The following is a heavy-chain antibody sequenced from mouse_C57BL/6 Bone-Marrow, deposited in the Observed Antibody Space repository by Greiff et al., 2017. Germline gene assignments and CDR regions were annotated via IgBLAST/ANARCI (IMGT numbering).Heavy chain of an antibody. CDR1: GFSLTSYG. CDR2: IWSGGST. V-gene: IGHV2-2*01. J-gene: IGHJ4*01. Sequence: QVQLQQSGPGLVQPSQSLSITCTVSGFSLTSYGVHWVRQSPGTGLEWLGVIWSGGSTDYNAAFISRLSISKDNSKSQVFFKMNSLQADDTAIYYCARRGRLLWLRDYYAMDYWGQGTSVTVSS. D-gene: IGHD2-2*01. CDR3: ARRGRLLWLRDYYAMDY.